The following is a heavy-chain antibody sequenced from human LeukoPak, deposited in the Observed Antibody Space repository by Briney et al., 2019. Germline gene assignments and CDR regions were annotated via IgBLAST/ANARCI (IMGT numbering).Heavy chain of an antibody. CDR2: IYHSGST. J-gene: IGHJ4*02. CDR1: GGSISSSNW. D-gene: IGHD5-12*01. Sequence: SETLSLTCAVSGGSISSSNWWSWVRQPPGRGLEWIGEIYHSGSTNYNPSLKSRVTISVDKSKNQFSLKLSSVTAADTAVYYCARSPSAVVATFPYDYWGQGTLVTVSS. V-gene: IGHV4-4*02. CDR3: ARSPSAVVATFPYDY.